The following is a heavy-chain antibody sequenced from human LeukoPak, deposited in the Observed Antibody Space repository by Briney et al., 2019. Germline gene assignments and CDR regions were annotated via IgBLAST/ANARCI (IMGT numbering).Heavy chain of an antibody. J-gene: IGHJ4*02. Sequence: ASVKVSCKASVYTFTSYGISWVRQAPAQGLEWMGWISAYNGNTNYAQKLHGRVTMNSNTSMSTAYMEPRGLRSNDKAVYYCAGAEEAGTIGWYSFDSCGQGTLATVSS. V-gene: IGHV1-18*04. CDR3: AGAEEAGTIGWYSFDS. CDR1: VYTFTSYG. D-gene: IGHD6-13*01. CDR2: ISAYNGNT.